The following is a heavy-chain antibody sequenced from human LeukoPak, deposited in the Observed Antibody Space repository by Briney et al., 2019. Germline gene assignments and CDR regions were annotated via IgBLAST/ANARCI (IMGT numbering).Heavy chain of an antibody. Sequence: SETLSLTCTVSGGSISSGGYYWSWIRHHPGKGLEWIGYIYYSGSTYYNPSLKSRVTISVDTSKNQFSLKLSSVTAADTAVYYCARSLERFGGYMDVWGKGTTVTVSS. CDR1: GGSISSGGYY. J-gene: IGHJ6*03. CDR3: ARSLERFGGYMDV. V-gene: IGHV4-31*03. CDR2: IYYSGST. D-gene: IGHD3-10*01.